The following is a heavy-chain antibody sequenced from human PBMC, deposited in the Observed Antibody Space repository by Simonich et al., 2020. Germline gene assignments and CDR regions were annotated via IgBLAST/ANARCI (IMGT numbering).Heavy chain of an antibody. CDR2: INPQSGGT. CDR1: GYTFTGYY. Sequence: QVQLVQSGAEVKKPGASVKVSCKASGYTFTGYYMHWVRQAPGQGREWMGRINPQSGGTNYAQKLQGRVTMTRETSISTAYMELSRLRSDDTAVYYCARDTFLGYCSSTSCYDAFDIWGQGTMVTVSS. CDR3: ARDTFLGYCSSTSCYDAFDI. V-gene: IGHV1-2*06. D-gene: IGHD2-2*01. J-gene: IGHJ3*02.